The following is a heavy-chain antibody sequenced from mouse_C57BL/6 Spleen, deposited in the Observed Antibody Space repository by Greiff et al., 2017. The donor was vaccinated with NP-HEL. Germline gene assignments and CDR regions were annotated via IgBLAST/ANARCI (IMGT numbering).Heavy chain of an antibody. D-gene: IGHD1-1*02. J-gene: IGHJ4*01. CDR2: INPNNGGT. CDR1: GYTFTDYY. Sequence: EVQPQQSGPELVKPGASVKISCKASGYTFTDYYMNWVKQSHGKSLEWIGDINPNNGGTSYNQKFKGKATLTVDKSSSTAYMELRSLTSEDSAVYYCARRLWSPYYAMDYWGKGTSVTVAS. V-gene: IGHV1-26*01. CDR3: ARRLWSPYYAMDY.